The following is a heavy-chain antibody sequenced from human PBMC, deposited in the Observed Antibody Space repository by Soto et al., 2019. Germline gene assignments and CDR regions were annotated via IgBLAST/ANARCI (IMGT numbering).Heavy chain of an antibody. J-gene: IGHJ4*02. D-gene: IGHD1-26*01. Sequence: EVQLVETGGGLIQPGGSLRLSCAASGFTVSSNYMSWVRQAPGKGLEWVSVIYSGGSTYYADSVKGRFTISRDNSKNTLYLQMNSLRAEDTDVYYCARLREATLFDYWGQGTLVTVSS. V-gene: IGHV3-53*02. CDR2: IYSGGST. CDR1: GFTVSSNY. CDR3: ARLREATLFDY.